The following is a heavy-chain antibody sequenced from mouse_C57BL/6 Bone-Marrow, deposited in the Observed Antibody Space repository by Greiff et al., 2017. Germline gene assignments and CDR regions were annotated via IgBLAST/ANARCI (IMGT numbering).Heavy chain of an antibody. V-gene: IGHV1-50*01. CDR1: GYTFTSYW. CDR2: IDPSDSYT. D-gene: IGHD1-1*01. CDR3: ARTLITTVVRFPFAY. Sequence: VQLQQPGAELVKPGASVKLSCKASGYTFTSYWMQWVKQRPGQGLEWIGEIDPSDSYTNYNQKFKGKATLTVDTSSSTAYMQLSSLTSEDAAVYYVARTLITTVVRFPFAYWGQGTLVTVSA. J-gene: IGHJ3*01.